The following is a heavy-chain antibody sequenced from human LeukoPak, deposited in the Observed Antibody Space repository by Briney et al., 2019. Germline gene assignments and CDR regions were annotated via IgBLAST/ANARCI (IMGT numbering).Heavy chain of an antibody. J-gene: IGHJ6*03. CDR3: ARTTMVRGTYYMDV. CDR2: IYISGST. CDR1: GGSISSYY. Sequence: SETLSLTCTVSGGSISSYYWSWIRQPAGKGLEWIGRIYISGSTNYNPSLKSRVTMSVDTSKSQFSPKLSSVTAADTAVYYCARTTMVRGTYYMDVWGKGTTVTVSS. D-gene: IGHD3-10*01. V-gene: IGHV4-4*07.